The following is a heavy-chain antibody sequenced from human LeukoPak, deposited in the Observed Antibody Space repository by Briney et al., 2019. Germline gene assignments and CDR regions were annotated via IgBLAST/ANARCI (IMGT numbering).Heavy chain of an antibody. CDR3: ARERIAAAGNPLDY. Sequence: SETLSLTCAVYGGSFSGYYWSWIRQPPGKGLEWIGEINHSGSTNYNPSLKSRVTISVDTSKNQFSLKLSSVTAADTAVYYCARERIAAAGNPLDYWGQGTLVTVSS. V-gene: IGHV4-34*01. J-gene: IGHJ4*02. CDR2: INHSGST. CDR1: GGSFSGYY. D-gene: IGHD6-13*01.